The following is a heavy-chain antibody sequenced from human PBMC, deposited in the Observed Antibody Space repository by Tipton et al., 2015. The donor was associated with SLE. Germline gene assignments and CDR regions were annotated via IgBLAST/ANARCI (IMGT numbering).Heavy chain of an antibody. CDR3: ARDRGSYHAFDL. D-gene: IGHD1-26*01. CDR2: MSSDGSTM. CDR1: GFTLNAFH. J-gene: IGHJ3*01. Sequence: SLRLSCAASGFTLNAFHFGWIRQAPGKGLEWGSYMSSDGSTMYYADSVKGRFTMSRDNSKNTLFLDMVSLRAEDTAMYCCARDRGSYHAFDLWGQGTTVTVSS. V-gene: IGHV3-11*04.